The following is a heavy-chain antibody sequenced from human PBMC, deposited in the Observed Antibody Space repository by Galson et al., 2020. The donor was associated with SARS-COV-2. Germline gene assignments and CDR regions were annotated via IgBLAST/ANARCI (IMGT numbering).Heavy chain of an antibody. CDR2: ISSSSSYT. CDR1: GFTFSDYY. CDR3: ARLSPGSCSGGSCRPKGVRDPFDY. V-gene: IGHV3-11*06. J-gene: IGHJ4*02. Sequence: TGGSLRLSCAASGFTFSDYYMSWIRQAPGKGLEWVSYISSSSSYTNYADSVKGRFTISRDNAKNSLYLQMNSLRAEDTAVYYCARLSPGSCSGGSCRPKGVRDPFDYWGQGTLVTVSS. D-gene: IGHD2-15*01.